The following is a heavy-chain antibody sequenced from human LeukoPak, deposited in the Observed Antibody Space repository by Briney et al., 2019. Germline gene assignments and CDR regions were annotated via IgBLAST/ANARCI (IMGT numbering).Heavy chain of an antibody. CDR2: INPNSGGA. Sequence: GASVKVSFKASGYTFTDYYMHWVRQAPGQGLEWMGWINPNSGGAHYAQKFQDRVSMTRDTSISTIYMELSRLTSGDTAVYYCARQASGGWYYDYWGQGTLVTVSS. V-gene: IGHV1-2*02. CDR1: GYTFTDYY. J-gene: IGHJ4*02. CDR3: ARQASGGWYYDY. D-gene: IGHD6-19*01.